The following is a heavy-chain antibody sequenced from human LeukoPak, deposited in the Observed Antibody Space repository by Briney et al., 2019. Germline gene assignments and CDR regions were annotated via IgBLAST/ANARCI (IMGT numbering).Heavy chain of an antibody. D-gene: IGHD5-12*01. Sequence: GESLKISCKGSGYSFTTHWIGWVRQMPGKGLEWMGIIYTGDSDTTYSPSFQGQVTFSVDKSISTAYLQWSSLKATDTAIYYCTRPDGGYAYWGQGTLVTVSS. J-gene: IGHJ4*02. CDR2: IYTGDSDT. V-gene: IGHV5-51*01. CDR3: TRPDGGYAY. CDR1: GYSFTTHW.